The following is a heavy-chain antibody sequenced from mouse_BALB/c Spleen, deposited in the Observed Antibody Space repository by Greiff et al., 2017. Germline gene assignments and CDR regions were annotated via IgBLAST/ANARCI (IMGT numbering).Heavy chain of an antibody. J-gene: IGHJ1*01. V-gene: IGHV14-3*02. CDR3: ASGPYWYFDV. CDR2: IDPANGNT. CDR1: GFNIKDTY. Sequence: EVKLVESGAELVKPGASVKLSCTASGFNIKDTYMHWVKQRPEQGLEWIGRIDPANGNTKYDPKFQGKATITADTSSNTAYLQLSSLTSEDTAVYYCASGPYWYFDVWGAGTTVTVSS.